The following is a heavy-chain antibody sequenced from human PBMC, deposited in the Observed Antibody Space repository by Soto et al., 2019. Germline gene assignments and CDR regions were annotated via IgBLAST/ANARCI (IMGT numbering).Heavy chain of an antibody. CDR3: SKNTFRATRGRDFDYALDA. D-gene: IGHD2-2*01. CDR1: GFSFDNYG. CDR2: VSGNSAKT. V-gene: IGHV3-23*01. Sequence: EVQLLESGGGLVQPGGSLRLSCVVSGFSFDNYGMSWVRQAPGKGLVWVSGVSGNSAKTYYADSVKARFTISRDNSKNTLYLQRNSRTAADTAVPWWSKNTFRATRGRDFDYALDAWGKGRTVTVSS. J-gene: IGHJ6*04.